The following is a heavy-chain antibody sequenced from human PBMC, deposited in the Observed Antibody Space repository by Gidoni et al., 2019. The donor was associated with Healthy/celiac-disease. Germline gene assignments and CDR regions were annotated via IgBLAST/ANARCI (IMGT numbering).Heavy chain of an antibody. J-gene: IGHJ6*02. Sequence: QVQLQESGPGLGKPAKTPSTTCTVSGYSISWRYYWCWIRQPPRTGLEWIVSMYHRWSTYYNPSSKGLVTISVDTSKNQFYLKLSSVTAADTAVYYCARDLSYGGYEGYYYYYGMDVWGQGTTVTVSS. CDR3: ARDLSYGGYEGYYYYYGMDV. D-gene: IGHD5-12*01. V-gene: IGHV4-38-2*02. CDR2: MYHRWST. CDR1: GYSISWRYY.